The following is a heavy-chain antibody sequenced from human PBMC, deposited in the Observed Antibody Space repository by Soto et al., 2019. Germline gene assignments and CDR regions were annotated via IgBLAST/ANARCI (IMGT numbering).Heavy chain of an antibody. Sequence: EMQLVESGGGLVQPGGSLRLSCAASGFTFSTYWMHWVRQAPGKGPVWVSRISSDGTSTTYADSVKGRFTISRDNAKNTLYLQLNSLRAEDTAVYYCARVPNCDSSSCYSYFDFWGQGALVTVSS. CDR3: ARVPNCDSSSCYSYFDF. J-gene: IGHJ4*02. D-gene: IGHD2-2*01. V-gene: IGHV3-74*01. CDR2: ISSDGTST. CDR1: GFTFSTYW.